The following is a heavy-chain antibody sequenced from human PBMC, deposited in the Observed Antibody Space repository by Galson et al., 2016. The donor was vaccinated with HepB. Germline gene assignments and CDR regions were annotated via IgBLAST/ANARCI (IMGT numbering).Heavy chain of an antibody. CDR1: NGSISSSKW. V-gene: IGHV4-4*02. J-gene: IGHJ6*02. CDR3: ARSSRITVFGVTIINYYIMDV. CDR2: IYHNGST. Sequence: SETLSLTCAVSNGSISSSKWWSWVRQPPGEGLEWIGEIYHNGSTNYNTSLKGRVTISLDRSKKHFSLKVSSLTAADTAVYFCARSSRITVFGVTIINYYIMDVWGQGTTVTVSS. D-gene: IGHD3-3*01.